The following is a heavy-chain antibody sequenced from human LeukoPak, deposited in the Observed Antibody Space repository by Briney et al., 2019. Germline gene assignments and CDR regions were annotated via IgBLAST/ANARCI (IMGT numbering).Heavy chain of an antibody. Sequence: PGGSLRLSCAASGFTFSSYWMSWVRQAPGKGLEWVANIKQDGSEKHYVDSVKGRFTISRDNAKNSLYLQMNSLRAEDTAVYYCARSPSKGTSGYCDWGQGTLVTVSS. CDR2: IKQDGSEK. V-gene: IGHV3-7*01. CDR1: GFTFSSYW. CDR3: ARSPSKGTSGYCD. D-gene: IGHD3-22*01. J-gene: IGHJ4*02.